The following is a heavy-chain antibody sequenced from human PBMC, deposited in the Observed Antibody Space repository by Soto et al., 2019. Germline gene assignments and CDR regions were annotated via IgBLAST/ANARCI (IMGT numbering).Heavy chain of an antibody. CDR3: ARDQTVAGTSYYYSMDV. V-gene: IGHV4-30-4*01. D-gene: IGHD6-19*01. Sequence: SETLSLTCTVSGDSISRGDYYWTWIRQPPGKGLEWIGYIYYSGSTYYNPSLKSRVTISVDTSKNQFSLKLSSVTAADTAVYYCARDQTVAGTSYYYSMDVWGQGTTVTVSS. J-gene: IGHJ6*02. CDR1: GDSISRGDYY. CDR2: IYYSGST.